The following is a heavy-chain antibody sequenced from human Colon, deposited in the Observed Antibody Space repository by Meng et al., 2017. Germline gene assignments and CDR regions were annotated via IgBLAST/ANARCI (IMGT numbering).Heavy chain of an antibody. CDR3: ARSGRGYSDGHIKTD. CDR1: GGSISSSSYY. V-gene: IGHV4-39*07. CDR2: IYYSGST. Sequence: QLQLQESGPGLVKPSETLSLTCTVSGGSISSSSYYWGWIRQPPGKGLEWIGSIYYSGSTYYNPSLKSRLMISVDTSKNQFSLRLTSVTAADTAVYYCARSGRGYSDGHIKTDWGQGTLVTVSS. J-gene: IGHJ4*02. D-gene: IGHD5-18*01.